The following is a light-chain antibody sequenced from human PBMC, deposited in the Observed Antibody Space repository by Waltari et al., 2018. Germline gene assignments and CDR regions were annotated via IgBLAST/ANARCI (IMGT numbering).Light chain of an antibody. CDR1: SGPSSNI. CDR3: QTGGHGTWV. J-gene: IGLJ3*02. V-gene: IGLV4-69*01. Sequence: QLVLTQSPSASASLGASVKLTCTLSSGPSSNIIAWHQQQPEKGPRYLMKVNSDGRHSKGDEIPDRCSGSSSGAERYLTISSLQSEDEADYYCQTGGHGTWVFGGGTKLTVL. CDR2: VNSDGRH.